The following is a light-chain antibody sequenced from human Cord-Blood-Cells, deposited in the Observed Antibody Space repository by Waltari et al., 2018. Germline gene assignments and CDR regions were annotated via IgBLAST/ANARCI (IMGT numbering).Light chain of an antibody. J-gene: IGLJ3*02. CDR2: EDN. CDR1: SGSIASNY. Sequence: NFMLTQPHSVSESPGKTVTISCTRSSGSIASNYVQWYQQRPGSSPTTVIYEDNQRPSGVPDRFSGSIDSSSNSAYLTISGLKTEDEADYYCQSYDSSNQVFGGWTKLTVL. CDR3: QSYDSSNQV. V-gene: IGLV6-57*01.